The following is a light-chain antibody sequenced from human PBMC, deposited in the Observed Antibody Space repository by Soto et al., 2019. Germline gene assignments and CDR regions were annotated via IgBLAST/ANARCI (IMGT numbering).Light chain of an antibody. Sequence: DIPMTQSPATLSASVGXRVXIXXXASQSISSWVAWYQQKPGKAPKLLIYDASSLESGVPSSFSGSGSGTEFTLTISSLQPDDFATYYRQQSGTFDKENKVEIK. V-gene: IGKV1-5*01. CDR3: QQSGT. CDR1: QSISSW. J-gene: IGKJ1*01. CDR2: DAS.